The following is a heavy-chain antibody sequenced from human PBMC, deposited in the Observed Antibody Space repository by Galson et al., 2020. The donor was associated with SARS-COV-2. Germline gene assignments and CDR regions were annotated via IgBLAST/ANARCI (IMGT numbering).Heavy chain of an antibody. CDR1: GGFIGSGNFY. CDR3: ARSVGGYTNWFDS. J-gene: IGHJ5*01. CDR2: IHYTGTT. D-gene: IGHD1-1*01. V-gene: IGHV4-31*03. Sequence: SETLSLTCSVSGGFIGSGNFYWGWIRQHPGKGLEWIGYIHYTGTTYYNPSLKSRVGISVETSESQFSLNLNSATAADTAVYYCARSVGGYTNWFDSWGPGTLVTVSS.